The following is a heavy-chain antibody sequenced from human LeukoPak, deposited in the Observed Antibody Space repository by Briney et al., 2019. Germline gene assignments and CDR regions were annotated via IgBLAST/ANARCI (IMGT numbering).Heavy chain of an antibody. CDR2: IAGSDGAT. CDR3: AKDPDYYFYYYMDV. V-gene: IGHV3-23*01. CDR1: GFIFNNYA. Sequence: GGSLRLSCAASGFIFNNYALTWVRQAPGKGLEWVSTIAGSDGATYYAASVKGRFIISRDNSKNTVHLQMNSLRAEDTAVYYCAKDPDYYFYYYMDVWGKGTTVTVSS. J-gene: IGHJ6*03.